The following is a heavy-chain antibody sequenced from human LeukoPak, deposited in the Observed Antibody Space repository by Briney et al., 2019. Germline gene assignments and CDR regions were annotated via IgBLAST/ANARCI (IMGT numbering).Heavy chain of an antibody. V-gene: IGHV3-7*01. CDR1: AFIFSGHW. D-gene: IGHD1-26*01. CDR3: ARVPVVGATPSGFDY. CDR2: IKEDGSER. J-gene: IGHJ4*02. Sequence: GGSLRLSCEGSAFIFSGHWMNWVRQTPGKGLEWVASIKEDGSERQYVDSVKGRFSISRDNAKNSLYLQMNSLRAEDTAVYYCARVPVVGATPSGFDYWGQGTLVTVSS.